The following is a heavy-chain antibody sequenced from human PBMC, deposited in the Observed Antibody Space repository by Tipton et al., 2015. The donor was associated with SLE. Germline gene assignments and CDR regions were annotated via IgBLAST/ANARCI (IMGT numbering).Heavy chain of an antibody. CDR1: SVKLGDFA. CDR2: IMGCGFNT. Sequence: SLRLSCTGSSVKLGDFAVTWVRQVPGKGLEWVSSIMGCGFNTYYSDVAQGRFTISRDNSKNTVYLQMDSLTLEDTAMYFCAKDRTHSDYGVVIGLWGQGTLVSVSS. V-gene: IGHV3-23*01. CDR3: AKDRTHSDYGVVIGL. J-gene: IGHJ4*02. D-gene: IGHD3-3*01.